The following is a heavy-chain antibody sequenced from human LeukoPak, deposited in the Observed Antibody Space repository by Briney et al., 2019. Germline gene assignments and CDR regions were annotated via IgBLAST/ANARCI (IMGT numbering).Heavy chain of an antibody. D-gene: IGHD3-3*01. J-gene: IGHJ1*01. V-gene: IGHV1-2*02. CDR3: ARDLPFLEWLPEYFQH. Sequence: ASVRVSCEASGYTFTGYYMHWVRQAPGQGLEWMGAINPNSGGTNYAQKVKGRVTMTRDTSINTAYMELSRLRSDDTAVYYCARDLPFLEWLPEYFQHWGQGTLVTVSS. CDR1: GYTFTGYY. CDR2: INPNSGGT.